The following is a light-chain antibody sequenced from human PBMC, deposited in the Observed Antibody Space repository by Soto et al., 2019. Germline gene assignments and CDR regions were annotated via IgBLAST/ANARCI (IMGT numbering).Light chain of an antibody. J-gene: IGKJ2*01. CDR1: QSISSY. CDR2: AAS. V-gene: IGKV1-39*01. CDR3: QQSYGTLYT. Sequence: DIQMTQSPSSLSASVGDRVTITCRASQSISSYLNWYQQKPGKAPKLLIYAASSLQSGVPSRFSGSGSGTDFTLTISSLQPEDCATYYCQQSYGTLYTFGQGTKLEIK.